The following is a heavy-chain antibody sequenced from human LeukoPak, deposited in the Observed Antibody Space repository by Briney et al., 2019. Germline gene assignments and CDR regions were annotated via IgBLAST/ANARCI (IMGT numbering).Heavy chain of an antibody. J-gene: IGHJ3*01. Sequence: GGSLRLSCTTSGLRFSRYNFNWVRQAPGKGLEWLSYISTTSETIFYGDSVKGRFNISRDNAKNLLYLQMNSLRAEDTAVYFCATYHDTTGYFKEAFGMWGHGTFVTVSS. D-gene: IGHD3-22*01. CDR1: GLRFSRYN. V-gene: IGHV3-48*01. CDR3: ATYHDTTGYFKEAFGM. CDR2: ISTTSETI.